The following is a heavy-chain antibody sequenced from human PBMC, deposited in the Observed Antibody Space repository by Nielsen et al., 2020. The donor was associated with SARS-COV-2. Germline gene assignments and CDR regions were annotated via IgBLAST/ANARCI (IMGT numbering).Heavy chain of an antibody. CDR3: ARSGSYYPRFDY. D-gene: IGHD1-26*01. Sequence: SETLSLTCAVYGGSFSGYYWSWIRQPPGKGLEWIGEINHSGSTNYNPSLKSRVTISVDTSKNQFSLKLSSVTAADTAVYYCARSGSYYPRFDYWGQGTLVTVSS. CDR2: INHSGST. CDR1: GGSFSGYY. V-gene: IGHV4-34*01. J-gene: IGHJ4*02.